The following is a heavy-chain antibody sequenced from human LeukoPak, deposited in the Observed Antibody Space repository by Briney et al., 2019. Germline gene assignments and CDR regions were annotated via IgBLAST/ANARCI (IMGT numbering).Heavy chain of an antibody. CDR3: AKGDIRVITFGGVTRIDY. J-gene: IGHJ4*02. V-gene: IGHV3-23*01. CDR2: ISGGGGST. CDR1: GFTFSSYA. Sequence: GGSLRLSCAASGFTFSSYAMSWVRQAPGKGLEWVSAISGGGGSTYYADSVKGRFTISRDNSKNTLYLQMNSLRAEDTAVYYCAKGDIRVITFGGVTRIDYWGQGTLVTVSS. D-gene: IGHD3-16*01.